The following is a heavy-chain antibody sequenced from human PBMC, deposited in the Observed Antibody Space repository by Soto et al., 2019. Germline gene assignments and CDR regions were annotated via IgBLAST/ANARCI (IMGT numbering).Heavy chain of an antibody. CDR3: ARDFYGSGASSGHYYDMDV. D-gene: IGHD3-10*01. CDR2: ISYDGSNK. CDR1: GFTFSTYA. V-gene: IGHV3-30-3*01. J-gene: IGHJ6*02. Sequence: QAQLVESGGGVVQPGRSLRLSCAASGFTFSTYAMHWVRQAPGKGLEWVAVISYDGSNKYYIDSVKGRFTISRDNSKNTLELQMNSLRIEDTAVYYCARDFYGSGASSGHYYDMDVWGPGTTVTVSS.